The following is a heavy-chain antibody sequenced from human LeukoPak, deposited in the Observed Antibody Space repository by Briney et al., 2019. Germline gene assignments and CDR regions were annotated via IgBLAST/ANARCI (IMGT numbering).Heavy chain of an antibody. CDR3: ARDYGDYYRRAFDI. V-gene: IGHV1-69*06. D-gene: IGHD4-17*01. J-gene: IGHJ3*02. Sequence: GASVKVSCKASGGTFSSYAISWVRQAPGQGLEWMGGIIPIFGTANYAQKFQGRVTITADKSTSTAYMELSSLRSEDTAVYYCARDYGDYYRRAFDIWGQGTMVTVSS. CDR2: IIPIFGTA. CDR1: GGTFSSYA.